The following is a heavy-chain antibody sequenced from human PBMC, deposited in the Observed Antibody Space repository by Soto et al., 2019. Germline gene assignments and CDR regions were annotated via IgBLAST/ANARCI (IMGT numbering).Heavy chain of an antibody. D-gene: IGHD6-13*01. CDR3: ARGNSSSWYDLGFAFDI. CDR2: INHSGST. V-gene: IGHV4-34*01. CDR1: GGSFSGYY. Sequence: SETLSLTCAVYGGSFSGYYWSWIRQPPGKGLEWIGEINHSGSTNYNPSLKSRVTISVDTSKNQFSLKLSSVTAADTAVYYCARGNSSSWYDLGFAFDIWGQGTMVTVSS. J-gene: IGHJ3*02.